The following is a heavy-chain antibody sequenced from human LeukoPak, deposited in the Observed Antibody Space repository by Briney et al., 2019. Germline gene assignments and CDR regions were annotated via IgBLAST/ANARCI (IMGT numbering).Heavy chain of an antibody. Sequence: PSETLSLTCAVSGGCISSYYWSSIRQPPGKGLEWIGYIYYSGSTNYNPSLKSRVTLSVDTSKNQFSLKLSSVTAADTAVYYCARTVAKPYYFDYWGQGTLVTVSS. CDR3: ARTVAKPYYFDY. D-gene: IGHD4-23*01. CDR1: GGCISSYY. CDR2: IYYSGST. V-gene: IGHV4-59*01. J-gene: IGHJ4*02.